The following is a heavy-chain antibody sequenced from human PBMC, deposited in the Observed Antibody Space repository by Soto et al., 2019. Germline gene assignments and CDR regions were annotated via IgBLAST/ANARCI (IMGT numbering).Heavy chain of an antibody. CDR1: GFTFTSSA. CDR2: IVVGSGNT. J-gene: IGHJ6*02. D-gene: IGHD3-10*01. Sequence: QMQLVQSGPEVKKPGTSVKVSCKASGFTFTSSAVQWVRQARGQRLEWIGWIVVGSGNTNYAQKFQERVTITGNMSTSRVYMELSSLRAEDTAVYYCAAGVYGIQQYYYGMDVWGQGTTVTV. CDR3: AAGVYGIQQYYYGMDV. V-gene: IGHV1-58*01.